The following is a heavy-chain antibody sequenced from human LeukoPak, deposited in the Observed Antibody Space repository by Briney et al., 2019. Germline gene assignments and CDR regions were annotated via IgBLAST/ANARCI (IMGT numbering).Heavy chain of an antibody. V-gene: IGHV4-59*01. Sequence: SETLSLTCTVSGGSISSYYWSWIRQPPGKGLEWIGYIYYSGSTNYNPSLKSRVTISVDTSKNQFSLKLSSVTAADTAVYYCARGKRQVYYDSGSTDENLDYWGQGTLVTVSS. CDR3: ARGKRQVYYDSGSTDENLDY. CDR1: GGSISSYY. J-gene: IGHJ4*02. CDR2: IYYSGST. D-gene: IGHD3-10*01.